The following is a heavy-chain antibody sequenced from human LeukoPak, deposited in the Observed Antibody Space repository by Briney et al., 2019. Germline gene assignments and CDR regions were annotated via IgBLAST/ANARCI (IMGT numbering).Heavy chain of an antibody. CDR3: ARPKYYDSSGPPDY. J-gene: IGHJ4*02. CDR2: INPGDSDT. D-gene: IGHD3-22*01. CDR1: GYSFTTYW. Sequence: GESLKISCEASGYSFTTYWIAWVRQMPGKGLEWMAMINPGDSDTRYSPSFQGQVTISADKSISTTYLQWSSLKASDTAMYYCARPKYYDSSGPPDYWGQGTLVTVSS. V-gene: IGHV5-51*01.